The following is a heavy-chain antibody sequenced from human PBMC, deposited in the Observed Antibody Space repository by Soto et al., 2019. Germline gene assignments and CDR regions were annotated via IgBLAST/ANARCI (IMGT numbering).Heavy chain of an antibody. D-gene: IGHD3-3*01. CDR2: IYWDDDK. Sequence: QITLKESGPTLVKPTQTLTLTCTFSGFSLSTSGVGVGWIRQPPGKALEWLALIYWDDDKRYSPSLKSRLTITXXTXKXXVVLTMTNMDPVDTATYYCAHGLEIINMEYNWFDPWGQGTLVTVSS. CDR3: AHGLEIINMEYNWFDP. V-gene: IGHV2-5*02. CDR1: GFSLSTSGVG. J-gene: IGHJ5*02.